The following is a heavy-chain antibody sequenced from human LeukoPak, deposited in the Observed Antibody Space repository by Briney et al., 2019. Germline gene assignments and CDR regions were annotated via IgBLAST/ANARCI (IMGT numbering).Heavy chain of an antibody. D-gene: IGHD6-19*01. CDR2: MNPYNGNT. Sequence: ASVKVSCKASGGTFSSYAISWVRQATGQGLEWMAWMNPYNGNTGFAQKFQDRVTLTRNTSISTAYMELRGLRFEDTAVYYCARGKESGIEVAGRWGQGTLVTVSS. CDR3: ARGKESGIEVAGR. CDR1: GGTFSSYA. J-gene: IGHJ4*02. V-gene: IGHV1-8*02.